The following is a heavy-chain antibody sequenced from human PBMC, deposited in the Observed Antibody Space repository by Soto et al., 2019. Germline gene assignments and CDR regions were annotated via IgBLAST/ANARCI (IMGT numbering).Heavy chain of an antibody. CDR1: GFTFDDYG. CDR3: AKDIRSYYYYGMDV. J-gene: IGHJ6*02. V-gene: IGHV3-9*01. Sequence: GGSLRLSCAASGFTFDDYGMHWVRQAPGKGLEWVAGINWNSNSIGYADSVKGRFTISRDNAKNSLFLQMNSLRAEDTALYYCAKDIRSYYYYGMDVWGQGXTVTVYS. CDR2: INWNSNSI.